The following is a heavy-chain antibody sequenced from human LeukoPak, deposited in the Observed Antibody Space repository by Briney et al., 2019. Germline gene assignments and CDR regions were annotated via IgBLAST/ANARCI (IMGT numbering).Heavy chain of an antibody. V-gene: IGHV2-5*01. CDR1: GFSLSTSGVG. CDR2: IYWNDDK. D-gene: IGHD3-3*01. CDR3: AHILRRTIFGVDDRYFDY. J-gene: IGHJ4*02. Sequence: SGPTLVNPTQTLTLTCTFSGFSLSTSGVGVGWIRQPPGKALEWLALIYWNDDKRYSPSLKSRLTITKDTSKNQVVLTMTNMDPVDTATYYCAHILRRTIFGVDDRYFDYWGQGTLVTVSS.